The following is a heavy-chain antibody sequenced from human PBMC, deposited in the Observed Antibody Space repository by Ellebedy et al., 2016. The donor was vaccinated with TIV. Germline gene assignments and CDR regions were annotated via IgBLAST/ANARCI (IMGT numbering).Heavy chain of an antibody. J-gene: IGHJ4*02. V-gene: IGHV3-53*01. CDR3: ARWLGEDSTGYLDY. CDR1: GFTVSSNY. D-gene: IGHD3-10*01. Sequence: PGGSLRLSCAASGFTVSSNYMSWVRQAPGKGLGWVSVIYSGGSTYYADSVKGRFTISRDNSKNTLYLQMNSLRAEDTAVYYCARWLGEDSTGYLDYWGQGTLVTVSS. CDR2: IYSGGST.